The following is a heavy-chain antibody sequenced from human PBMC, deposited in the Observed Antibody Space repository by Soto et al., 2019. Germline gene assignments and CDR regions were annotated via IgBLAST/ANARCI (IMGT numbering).Heavy chain of an antibody. CDR1: GYSFTSYW. CDR2: IYPGDSDT. V-gene: IGHV5-51*01. CDR3: ARLPVTEPLWDYYGMDV. Sequence: GESLKISCKGSGYSFTSYWIGWVRQMPGKGLEWMGIIYPGDSDTRYSPSFQGQVTISADKSISTAYLQWSSLKASDTAMYYCARLPVTEPLWDYYGMDVWGQGTTVTVSS. D-gene: IGHD2-21*02. J-gene: IGHJ6*02.